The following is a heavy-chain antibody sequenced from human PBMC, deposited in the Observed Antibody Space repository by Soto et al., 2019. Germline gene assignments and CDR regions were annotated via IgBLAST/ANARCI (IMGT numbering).Heavy chain of an antibody. CDR2: ISSSSSYT. Sequence: GGSLRLSCAASGFTFSDYYMSWIRQAPGKGLEWVSYISSSSSYTNYADSVKGRFTISRDNAKNSLYLQMNSLRAEDTAVYYCASQGLAVAGTDDYWGQGTLVTVSS. V-gene: IGHV3-11*06. D-gene: IGHD6-19*01. J-gene: IGHJ4*02. CDR3: ASQGLAVAGTDDY. CDR1: GFTFSDYY.